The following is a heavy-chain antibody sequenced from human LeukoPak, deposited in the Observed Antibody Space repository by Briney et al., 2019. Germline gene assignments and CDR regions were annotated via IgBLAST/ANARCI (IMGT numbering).Heavy chain of an antibody. CDR2: IDESGDNT. J-gene: IGHJ4*02. CDR3: AKDLGYKNWYFGA. Sequence: GGSLRLSCAAPTFTFRNYAMNWVRQPPGEGLEWVSPIDESGDNTWYADSVKGRFTISRDNSKNTLYLQMNSLSADDTAMYYCAKDLGYKNWYFGAWGQETLVAVSS. V-gene: IGHV3-23*01. CDR1: TFTFRNYA. D-gene: IGHD1-1*01.